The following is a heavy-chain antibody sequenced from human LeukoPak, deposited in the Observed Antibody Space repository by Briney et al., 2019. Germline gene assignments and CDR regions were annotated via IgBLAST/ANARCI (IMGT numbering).Heavy chain of an antibody. CDR1: GYTFTSYG. CDR2: ISAYNGNT. J-gene: IGHJ4*02. CDR3: ARDPRITIFGVVISYFDY. V-gene: IGHV1-18*01. Sequence: ASVKVSCKASGYTFTSYGISWVRQAPGQGLEWMGWISAYNGNTNYAQKLQGRVTMTTDTSTSTAYMELRSLRPDDTAVYYCARDPRITIFGVVISYFDYWGQGTLVTVSS. D-gene: IGHD3-3*01.